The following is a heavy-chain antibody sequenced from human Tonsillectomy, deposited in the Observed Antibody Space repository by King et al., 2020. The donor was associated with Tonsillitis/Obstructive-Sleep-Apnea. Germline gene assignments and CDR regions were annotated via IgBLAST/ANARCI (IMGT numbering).Heavy chain of an antibody. J-gene: IGHJ4*02. Sequence: VQLVESGGGLVQPGRSLRLSCAASGFTFDDYAMHWVRQAPGKGLEWVSGISWNSGSIGYADSVKGRFTISRDNAKNSLYLQMNSLRAEDTALYYCAKLVDVVVPAAITQKGGDFDYWGQGTLVTVSS. CDR3: AKLVDVVVPAAITQKGGDFDY. D-gene: IGHD2-2*01. CDR1: GFTFDDYA. CDR2: ISWNSGSI. V-gene: IGHV3-9*01.